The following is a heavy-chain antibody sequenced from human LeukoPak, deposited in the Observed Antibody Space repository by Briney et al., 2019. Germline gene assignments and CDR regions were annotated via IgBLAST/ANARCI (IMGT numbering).Heavy chain of an antibody. V-gene: IGHV4-39*07. Sequence: PSETLSLTCTVSGGSISSSSYYWGWIRQPPGKGLEWNGSIYYSGSTYYNPSLKSRVTISVDTYKNQFSLKLSSVTAADTAVDYCAREGPYSSSWYWFDPWGQGTLVTVSS. CDR3: AREGPYSSSWYWFDP. D-gene: IGHD6-13*01. CDR1: GGSISSSSYY. J-gene: IGHJ5*02. CDR2: IYYSGST.